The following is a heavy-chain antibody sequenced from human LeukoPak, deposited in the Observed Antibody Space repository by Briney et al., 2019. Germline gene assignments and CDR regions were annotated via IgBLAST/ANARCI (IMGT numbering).Heavy chain of an antibody. J-gene: IGHJ4*02. Sequence: SVKVSCKASGGTFSSYAISWVRQAPGQGLEWMGGIIPIFGTANYAQKFQGRVTITADESTSTAYMELSSLRSEDTAAYYCARGLGYCSSTSCRKFFDYWGQGTLVTVSS. CDR1: GGTFSSYA. D-gene: IGHD2-2*01. CDR3: ARGLGYCSSTSCRKFFDY. V-gene: IGHV1-69*13. CDR2: IIPIFGTA.